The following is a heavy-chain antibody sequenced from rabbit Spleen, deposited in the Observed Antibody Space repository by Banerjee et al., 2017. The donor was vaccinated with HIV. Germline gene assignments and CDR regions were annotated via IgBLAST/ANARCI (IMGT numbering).Heavy chain of an antibody. CDR1: GFSFNSGYD. CDR3: ARDAGTGDYIDVYFNL. J-gene: IGHJ4*01. CDR2: IYTGNGKT. V-gene: IGHV1S40*01. Sequence: QSLEESGGGLVKPGASLTLTCKASGFSFNSGYDMCWVRQAPGKGLEWIGCIYTGNGKTYYASWAKGRFTISKSSSTTVTLQMTSLTAADTATYFCARDAGTGDYIDVYFNLWGQGTLVTVS. D-gene: IGHD8-1*01.